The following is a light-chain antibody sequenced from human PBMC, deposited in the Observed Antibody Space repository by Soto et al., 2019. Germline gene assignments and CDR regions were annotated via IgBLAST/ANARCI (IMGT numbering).Light chain of an antibody. J-gene: IGKJ3*01. Sequence: DIQMTQSPPSLSASVGDRVTITCRASQGIRNFVAWYQQKPGKAPKLLIYAASTLQSGVPSRFSGSGSATDFTITINSLQPEDVATYSCQKYSSVPVFGPGTKVEIK. CDR3: QKYSSVPV. CDR1: QGIRNF. CDR2: AAS. V-gene: IGKV1-27*01.